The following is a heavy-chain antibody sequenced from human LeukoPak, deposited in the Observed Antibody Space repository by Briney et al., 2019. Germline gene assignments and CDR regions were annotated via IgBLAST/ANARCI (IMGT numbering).Heavy chain of an antibody. CDR3: TRSTNLEAFDI. J-gene: IGHJ3*02. D-gene: IGHD2-8*01. CDR1: GGSVSSGTYY. CDR2: IYYSGST. V-gene: IGHV4-61*01. Sequence: SESLSLTCTVSGGSVSSGTYYWSWIRQPPGKGLEWIGYIYYSGSTNYNPSLKSRVTVSVDTSKNQCSLKLSSVTTADTAVYYCTRSTNLEAFDIWGQGTMVTVSS.